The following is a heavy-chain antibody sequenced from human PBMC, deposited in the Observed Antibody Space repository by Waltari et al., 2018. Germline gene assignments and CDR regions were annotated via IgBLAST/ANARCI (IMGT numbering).Heavy chain of an antibody. J-gene: IGHJ6*02. CDR3: ARLAPRTYRSPVPGRHYYYGMDV. CDR1: GFRFSNYL. V-gene: IGHV3-74*01. CDR2: ISNDETSI. Sequence: EEQLLESGGGLVQPGDSLRLSCAGSGFRFSNYLMNWVRQAPGKGLVWVARISNDETSISYADSVKGRFTICRDNAKNTVYLQMKRLRGEDTAVYYCARLAPRTYRSPVPGRHYYYGMDVWGQGTTVTVSS. D-gene: IGHD3-10*01.